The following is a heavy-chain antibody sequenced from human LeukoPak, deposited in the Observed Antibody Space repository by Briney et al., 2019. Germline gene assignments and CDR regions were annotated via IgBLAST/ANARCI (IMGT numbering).Heavy chain of an antibody. J-gene: IGHJ4*02. CDR2: IYSGGST. V-gene: IGHV3-53*01. Sequence: GGSLRLSCAASGFTFSNAWMSWVRQAPGKGLEWVSIIYSGGSTYYADSVKGRFTISRDNSKNTLYLQMNILRAEDTAVYYCARVEAVAGLFDYWGQGTLVTVSS. CDR1: GFTFSNAW. D-gene: IGHD6-19*01. CDR3: ARVEAVAGLFDY.